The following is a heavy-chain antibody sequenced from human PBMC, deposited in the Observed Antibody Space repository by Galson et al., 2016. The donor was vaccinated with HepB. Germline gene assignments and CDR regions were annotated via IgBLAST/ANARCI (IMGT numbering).Heavy chain of an antibody. J-gene: IGHJ3*01. V-gene: IGHV3-30*18. CDR3: AKVASMVXXF. D-gene: IGHD3-10*01. Sequence: WVRXAPGKGLEXXXLISYDGSYSSYADSVKGRFTISRDNSKKTLYLQMNSLRAEDTAXVYCAKVASMVXXFWGRXTMVHASS. CDR2: ISYDGSYS.